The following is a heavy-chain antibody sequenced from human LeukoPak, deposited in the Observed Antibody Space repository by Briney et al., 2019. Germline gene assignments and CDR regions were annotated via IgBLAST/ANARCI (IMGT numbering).Heavy chain of an antibody. V-gene: IGHV1-2*02. CDR3: AGRSGAQLDY. Sequence: ASVKVSCTASGYTFTGSYIHWGRQAPGQGLEWMGWINPSSGDTNYAQKFQGRVTMTMDTSISTAYMELSSLRSDDAAVYYCAGRSGAQLDYWGQGTLVTVSS. J-gene: IGHJ4*02. CDR1: GYTFTGSY. CDR2: INPSSGDT. D-gene: IGHD7-27*01.